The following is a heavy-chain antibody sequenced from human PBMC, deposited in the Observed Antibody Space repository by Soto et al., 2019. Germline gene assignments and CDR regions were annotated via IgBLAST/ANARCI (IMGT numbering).Heavy chain of an antibody. V-gene: IGHV3-7*01. Sequence: GGSLRLSCAASGFTFSSYWMSWVRQAPGKGLEWVANIKQDGSEKYYVDSVKGRFTISRDNAKNSLYLQMNSLRAEDTAVYYCARDLDLRDFWSGHFGGVWFDPWGQGT. J-gene: IGHJ5*02. CDR1: GFTFSSYW. CDR2: IKQDGSEK. CDR3: ARDLDLRDFWSGHFGGVWFDP. D-gene: IGHD3-3*01.